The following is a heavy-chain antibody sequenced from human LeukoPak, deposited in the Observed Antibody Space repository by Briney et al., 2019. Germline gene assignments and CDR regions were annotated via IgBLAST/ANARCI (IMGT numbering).Heavy chain of an antibody. D-gene: IGHD5-24*01. CDR2: IKQDGSEK. Sequence: GGSLRLSCATSGFTFSTYWMSWVRQAPGKGLEWVANIKQDGSEKYYADSETGRFTISRDNAKNLLYLQMNSLRVEETAVYYCANGDGFDYWGQGTLVTVSS. CDR3: ANGDGFDY. V-gene: IGHV3-7*01. CDR1: GFTFSTYW. J-gene: IGHJ4*02.